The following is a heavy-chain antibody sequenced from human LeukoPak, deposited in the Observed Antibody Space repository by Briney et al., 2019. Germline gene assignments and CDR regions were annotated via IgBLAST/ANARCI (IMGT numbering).Heavy chain of an antibody. J-gene: IGHJ6*02. CDR1: GDSVSSSNYY. V-gene: IGHV3-48*04. D-gene: IGHD5-18*01. Sequence: ETLSLTCTVFGDSVSSSNYYWAWVRQAPGKGLEWGSYISGSSSTIYYADSVKGRFTISRDNAKNSLYLQMNSLRAEDTAVYYCARDGEDTAMVTGYYYYGTDVWGQGTTVTVSS. CDR2: ISGSSSTI. CDR3: ARDGEDTAMVTGYYYYGTDV.